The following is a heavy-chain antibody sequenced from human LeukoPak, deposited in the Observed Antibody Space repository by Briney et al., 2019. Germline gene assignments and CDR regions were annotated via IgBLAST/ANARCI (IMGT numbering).Heavy chain of an antibody. CDR1: GYTFTGYF. CDR2: INPNSGGT. Sequence: ASVKVSCKTSGYTFTGYFIHWVRQAPGQGLEWMGWINPNSGGTSNLQKFQGRVAMTRDTSISTAYVDLSRLRSDDTAVYYCARGRAGDYFDYWGQGTLVTVSS. V-gene: IGHV1-2*02. J-gene: IGHJ4*02. CDR3: ARGRAGDYFDY.